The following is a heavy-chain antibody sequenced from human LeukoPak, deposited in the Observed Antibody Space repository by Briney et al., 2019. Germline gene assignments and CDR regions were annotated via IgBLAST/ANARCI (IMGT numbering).Heavy chain of an antibody. CDR2: ISSSSSTI. CDR3: ARDQDGYYDSSGYYSPFDY. D-gene: IGHD3-22*01. J-gene: IGHJ4*02. CDR1: GSTFSSYS. V-gene: IGHV3-48*01. Sequence: GGSLRLSCAASGSTFSSYSMNWVRQAPGKGLEWVSYISSSSSTIDYADSVKGRFTISRDNAKNSLYLQMNSLRAEDTAVYYCARDQDGYYDSSGYYSPFDYWGQGTLVTVSP.